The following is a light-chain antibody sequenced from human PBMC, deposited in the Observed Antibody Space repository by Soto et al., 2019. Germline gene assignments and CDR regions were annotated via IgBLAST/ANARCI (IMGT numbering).Light chain of an antibody. Sequence: EIAMTQSPATLSVSPGERGTLSCRASQSVSSNLAWYQQKPGQAPRLLIYAASARATGIPARFSGSGSGTDFTLTISRLEPEDFAVFYCQQYGSSITFGQGTRLEIK. J-gene: IGKJ5*01. CDR1: QSVSSN. V-gene: IGKV3-15*01. CDR3: QQYGSSIT. CDR2: AAS.